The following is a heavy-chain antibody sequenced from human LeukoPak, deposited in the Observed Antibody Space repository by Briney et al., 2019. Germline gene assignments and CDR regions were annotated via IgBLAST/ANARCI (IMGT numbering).Heavy chain of an antibody. V-gene: IGHV4-34*01. CDR1: GGSFSGYY. CDR2: INHSGST. D-gene: IGHD3-22*01. J-gene: IGHJ4*02. Sequence: SETLSLTCAVYGGSFSGYYWSWIRQPPGKGLEWIGVINHSGSTNYNPSLKSRVTISVDTSKNQFSLKLSSVTAADTAVYYCARGWDYYYDTSAELDYWGQGTLVTVSS. CDR3: ARGWDYYYDTSAELDY.